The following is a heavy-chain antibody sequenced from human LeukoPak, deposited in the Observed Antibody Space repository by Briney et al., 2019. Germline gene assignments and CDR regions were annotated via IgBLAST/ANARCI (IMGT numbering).Heavy chain of an antibody. CDR3: ARADSSGNYYVRNWWYFDL. CDR1: GASISSYY. D-gene: IGHD3-22*01. Sequence: SETLSLTCAVSGASISSYYWSWVRQPPGKGLGWVGYIYYSGTTNYNPSLKRRVTISVDTSKTQSSLKLSCATSADTAVHYCARADSSGNYYVRNWWYFDLWGRGTLVTVSS. J-gene: IGHJ2*01. V-gene: IGHV4-59*01. CDR2: IYYSGTT.